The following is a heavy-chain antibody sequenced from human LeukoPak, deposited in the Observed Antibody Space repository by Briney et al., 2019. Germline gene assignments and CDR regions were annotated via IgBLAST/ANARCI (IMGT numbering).Heavy chain of an antibody. CDR3: VRDEMTTIDY. Sequence: GGSLRLSCAASGFTFSSHSMNWVRQAPGKGLEWVSSISSSSSYIYYADSVKGRFTISRDNAKNSLYLQMNSLRAEDTAVYYCVRDEMTTIDYWGQGTLVTVSS. CDR1: GFTFSSHS. J-gene: IGHJ4*02. D-gene: IGHD5-24*01. V-gene: IGHV3-21*01. CDR2: ISSSSSYI.